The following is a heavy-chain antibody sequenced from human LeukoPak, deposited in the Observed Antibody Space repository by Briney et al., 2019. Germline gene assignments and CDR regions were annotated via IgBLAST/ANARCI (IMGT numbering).Heavy chain of an antibody. Sequence: GGSLRLSCAASGFTFSSYGIHWVRQAPGKGLEWVTFIRYDGSNKYYADSVKGRFTISRDNSKNTVYLKMNSLKTEDTAVYYCTASDHLYCSSISCHFDYWGQGTLVTVSS. D-gene: IGHD2-2*01. V-gene: IGHV3-30*02. CDR2: IRYDGSNK. CDR1: GFTFSSYG. CDR3: TASDHLYCSSISCHFDY. J-gene: IGHJ4*02.